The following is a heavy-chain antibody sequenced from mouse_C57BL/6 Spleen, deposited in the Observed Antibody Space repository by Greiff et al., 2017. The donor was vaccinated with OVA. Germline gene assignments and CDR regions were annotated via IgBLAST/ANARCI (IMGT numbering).Heavy chain of an antibody. CDR1: GYTFTDYE. CDR3: TGLYYGSSSFAY. CDR2: IDPETGGT. Sequence: VKLQESGAELVRPGASVTLSCKASGYTFTDYEMHWVKQTPVHGLEWIGAIDPETGGTAYNQKFKGKAILTADKSSSTAYMELRSLTSEDSAVYYCTGLYYGSSSFAYWGQGTLVTVSA. D-gene: IGHD1-1*01. V-gene: IGHV1-15*01. J-gene: IGHJ3*01.